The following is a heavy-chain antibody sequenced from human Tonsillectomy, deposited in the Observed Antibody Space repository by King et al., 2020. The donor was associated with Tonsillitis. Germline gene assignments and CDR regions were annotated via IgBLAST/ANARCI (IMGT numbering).Heavy chain of an antibody. CDR1: GFTFSDYA. CDR2: ISKDGTNK. CDR3: SRLRKRGYSWEDTFDI. V-gene: IGHV3-30-3*01. D-gene: IGHD5-18*01. Sequence: VQLVESGGGVVQPVRSLRLSFAASGFTFSDYAMHWVRQAPGKRLEWAAVISKDGTNKFYADSVRGLFSISRDNSKNTLYLQMNILRAENTALYFCSRLRKRGYSWEDTFDIWGQVTLVTVSS. J-gene: IGHJ3*02.